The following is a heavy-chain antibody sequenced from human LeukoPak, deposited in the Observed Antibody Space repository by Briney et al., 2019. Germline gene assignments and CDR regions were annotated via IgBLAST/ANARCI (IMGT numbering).Heavy chain of an antibody. D-gene: IGHD3-10*01. CDR1: GFTFSSYW. Sequence: GGSLRLSCAASGFTFSSYWMHWVRDAPGKGLVWVSRIISDGSSTSYADSVKGRFTISRDNSKNTLYLQMKSLRAEHTAVYYCAKDRRAGSYDYWGQGTLVTVSS. J-gene: IGHJ4*02. V-gene: IGHV3-74*01. CDR3: AKDRRAGSYDY. CDR2: IISDGSST.